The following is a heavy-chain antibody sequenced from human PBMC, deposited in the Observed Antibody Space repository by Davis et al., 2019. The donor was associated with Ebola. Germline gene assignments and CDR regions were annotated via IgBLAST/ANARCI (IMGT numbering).Heavy chain of an antibody. Sequence: ASVKVSCKASGYTFTSYGISWVRQAPGQGLEWMGRISAYNGNTNYAQKLQGRVTMTTDTSTSTAYMELRSLRSDDTAVYYCARDGHIVVVVGSFDPWGQGTLVTVSS. V-gene: IGHV1-18*01. CDR2: ISAYNGNT. CDR3: ARDGHIVVVVGSFDP. D-gene: IGHD2-21*01. CDR1: GYTFTSYG. J-gene: IGHJ5*02.